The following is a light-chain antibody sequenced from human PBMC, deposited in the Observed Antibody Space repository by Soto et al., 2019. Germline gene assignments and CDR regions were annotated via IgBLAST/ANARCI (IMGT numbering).Light chain of an antibody. V-gene: IGKV3-20*01. CDR1: QSVGDTY. J-gene: IGKJ1*01. CDR2: STS. Sequence: EIVLTQSPVTLSLSPGERATLSCRASQSVGDTYLAWYQQKPGQAPRLLMYSTSIRATGIPDRFSGSGSGTDFTLTISRLDPEDFAVYYCQHYDRAPMWTFGQGTKV. CDR3: QHYDRAPMWT.